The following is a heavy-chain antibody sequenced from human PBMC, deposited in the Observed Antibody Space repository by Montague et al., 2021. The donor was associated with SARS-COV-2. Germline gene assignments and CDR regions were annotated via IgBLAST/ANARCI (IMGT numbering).Heavy chain of an antibody. D-gene: IGHD2-8*01. CDR3: AKNGGSGSLVYWYFDH. J-gene: IGHJ2*01. CDR1: GFPFNTYP. Sequence: SLRLSCAASGFPFNTYPMTWVRQAPGKGLEWVSSIFGSGAGTYYADSVQGRFTISRDNSKNTLYLQLHSLRAEDTAVYYCAKNGGSGSLVYWYFDHWGRGTPVAVSS. V-gene: IGHV3-23*01. CDR2: IFGSGAGT.